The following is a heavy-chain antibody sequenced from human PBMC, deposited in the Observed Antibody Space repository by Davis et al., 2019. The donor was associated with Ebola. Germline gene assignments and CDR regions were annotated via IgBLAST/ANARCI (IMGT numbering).Heavy chain of an antibody. Sequence: PSETLSLTCRLSGESISSTLYYWAWMRQSPGKGLEWIGSIYDSGSIYYNPSLKSRATIFADTSKTQFSLTLESVTAADTAIYYCATPRLSAAALDYWGQGTLVTVSS. CDR2: IYDSGSI. V-gene: IGHV4-39*01. D-gene: IGHD6-25*01. J-gene: IGHJ4*02. CDR1: GESISSTLYY. CDR3: ATPRLSAAALDY.